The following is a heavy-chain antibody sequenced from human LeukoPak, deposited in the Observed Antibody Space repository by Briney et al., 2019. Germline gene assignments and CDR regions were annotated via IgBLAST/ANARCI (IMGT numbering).Heavy chain of an antibody. J-gene: IGHJ5*02. CDR3: ARDARFGELSVCKFDP. CDR2: IYYSGST. Sequence: ASETLSLTCAVSCGSISSGGYSWSWIRQPPGKGLEWIGYIYYSGSTYYNPSLKSRVTISVDTSKNQFSLKLSSVTAADTAVYYCARDARFGELSVCKFDPWGQGTLVTVSS. CDR1: CGSISSGGYS. V-gene: IGHV4-30-4*07. D-gene: IGHD3-10*01.